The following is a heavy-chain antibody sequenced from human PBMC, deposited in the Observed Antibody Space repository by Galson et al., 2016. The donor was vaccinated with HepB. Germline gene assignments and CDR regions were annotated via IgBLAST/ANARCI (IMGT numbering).Heavy chain of an antibody. V-gene: IGHV1-3*01. J-gene: IGHJ6*02. CDR3: ARDPPYGSGNGMDV. CDR1: GFTFTSNA. D-gene: IGHD3-10*01. CDR2: INAGNGKT. Sequence: SVKVSCKASGFTFTSNAVHWVRQAPGQRLEWMGWINAGNGKTKYSQKFQGRVTISRNTSASTAYMELSSLRFEDTAVYYCARDPPYGSGNGMDVWGQGSTVTVS.